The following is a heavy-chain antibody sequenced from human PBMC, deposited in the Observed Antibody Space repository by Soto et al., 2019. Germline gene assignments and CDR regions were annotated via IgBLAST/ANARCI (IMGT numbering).Heavy chain of an antibody. V-gene: IGHV1-3*01. CDR1: GYTFTSYA. J-gene: IGHJ5*02. D-gene: IGHD2-2*01. CDR3: ARTLSSTGNWFDP. Sequence: ASVKVSCKASGYTFTSYAMHWVRQAPGQRLEWMGWINAGNGNTKYSQKLQGRVTMTTDTSTSTAYMELRSLRSDDTAVYYCARTLSSTGNWFDPWGQGTLVTVSS. CDR2: INAGNGNT.